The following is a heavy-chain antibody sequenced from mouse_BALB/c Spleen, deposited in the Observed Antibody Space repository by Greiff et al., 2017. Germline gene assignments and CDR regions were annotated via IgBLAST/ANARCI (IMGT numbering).Heavy chain of an antibody. V-gene: IGHV7-3*02. D-gene: IGHD1-2*01. J-gene: IGHJ3*01. Sequence: EVQLKESGGGLVQPGGSLRLSCATSGFTFTDYYMSWVRQPPGKALEWLGFIRNKANGYTTEYSASVKGRFTISRDNSQSILYLQMNTLRAEDSATYYCARDNYGLFAYWGQGTLVTVSA. CDR2: IRNKANGYTT. CDR3: ARDNYGLFAY. CDR1: GFTFTDYY.